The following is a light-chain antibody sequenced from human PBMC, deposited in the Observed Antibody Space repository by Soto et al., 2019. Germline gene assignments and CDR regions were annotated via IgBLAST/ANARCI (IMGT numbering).Light chain of an antibody. J-gene: IGLJ1*01. CDR2: DIR. CDR3: SSYTSSSTRV. V-gene: IGLV2-14*03. CDR1: SSDIGSYKY. Sequence: QSALTQPASVSGSPGQSITISCTGTSSDIGSYKYVSWYQQHPGKAPKLMIYDIRNRPSGVSNRFSGSKSGNTASLTISGLQAEDEADYYCSSYTSSSTRVFGTGTKLTVL.